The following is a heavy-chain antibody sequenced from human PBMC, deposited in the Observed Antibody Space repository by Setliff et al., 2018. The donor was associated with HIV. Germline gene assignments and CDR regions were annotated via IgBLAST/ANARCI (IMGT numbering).Heavy chain of an antibody. J-gene: IGHJ4*02. CDR2: INPDSRGT. CDR1: GYAFTDYS. Sequence: ASVKVSCKTSGYAFTDYSIHWVRQAPGQGLEWVGRINPDSRGTNYAQTFQGRVTMTRDTSVSTAYMELSRLKSGDTAVFYCARGVKGIATTGKYYFDYWGQGSL. D-gene: IGHD6-13*01. V-gene: IGHV1-2*06. CDR3: ARGVKGIATTGKYYFDY.